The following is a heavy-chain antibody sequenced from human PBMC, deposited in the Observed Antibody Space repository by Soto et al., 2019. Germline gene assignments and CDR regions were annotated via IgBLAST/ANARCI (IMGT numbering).Heavy chain of an antibody. V-gene: IGHV1-2*02. Sequence: HVQLVQSGTEVKKPGASVRVSCMVSGYPFTTYYIHWVRQAPGQGLEWMGWIDPRSGGTVYEQKFPGRVTMTRDPSISTVYMDLSGLTSDDTALYYCATDDYGIFPYWGQGSLVTVSS. J-gene: IGHJ4*02. CDR2: IDPRSGGT. CDR1: GYPFTTYY. CDR3: ATDDYGIFPY. D-gene: IGHD3-10*01.